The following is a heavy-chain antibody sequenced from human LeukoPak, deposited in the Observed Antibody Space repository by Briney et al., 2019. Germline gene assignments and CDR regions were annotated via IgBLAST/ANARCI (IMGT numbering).Heavy chain of an antibody. V-gene: IGHV3-20*04. CDR3: ARNGGSGSYSAFDM. J-gene: IGHJ3*02. CDR2: INWIGGST. D-gene: IGHD3-10*01. CDR1: GFTFDDNG. Sequence: PGGSLRLSCAASGFTFDDNGMSWVRQAPGKGLEWVSGINWIGGSTGYADSVRGRFTISRDNAKNSLYLQMSSLRAEDTALYYCARNGGSGSYSAFDMWGQGTVVTVSS.